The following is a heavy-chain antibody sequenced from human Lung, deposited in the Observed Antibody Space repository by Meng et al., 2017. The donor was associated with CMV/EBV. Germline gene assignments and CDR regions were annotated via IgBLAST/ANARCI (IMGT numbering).Heavy chain of an antibody. V-gene: IGHV3-30*09. J-gene: IGHJ4*02. CDR2: ISYDGSDK. CDR1: GFTFSNYA. D-gene: IGHD1-26*01. CDR3: ARDPIGGSYRGSHFDY. Sequence: GGSLRLXCAASGFTFSNYAMHWVRQAPGKGLEWVTLISYDGSDKYYTDSVKGRFAISRDNPKNTLYLQMNTVRADDTAIYYCARDPIGGSYRGSHFDYWGQGTXVTVSS.